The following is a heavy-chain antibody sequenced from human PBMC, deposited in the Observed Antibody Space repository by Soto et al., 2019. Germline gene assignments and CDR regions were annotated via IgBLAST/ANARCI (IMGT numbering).Heavy chain of an antibody. V-gene: IGHV3-53*01. J-gene: IGHJ6*02. CDR1: GFTVSSNY. D-gene: IGHD3-3*01. Sequence: EVQLVESGGGLIQPGGSLRLSCAASGFTVSSNYMSWVRQAPGKGLEWVSVIYSGGSTYYADSVTGRFTLSRDNSKNTLYRRLNSLRAEDTAVYYCARVSTIVGVVTTYSGMDVWGQGTTVTVSS. CDR2: IYSGGST. CDR3: ARVSTIVGVVTTYSGMDV.